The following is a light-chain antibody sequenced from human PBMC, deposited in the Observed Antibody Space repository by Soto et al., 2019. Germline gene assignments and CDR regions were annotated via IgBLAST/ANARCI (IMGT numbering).Light chain of an antibody. Sequence: QSALSQPPSASGTPGQRVTISCSGSSSNIGSNTVSWYQQFPGTAPKLLIYFNIQRPSGVPDRFSGSKSGTSASLAISGLQSEDEADYYCAAWDDSLNGYVFGTR. CDR3: AAWDDSLNGYV. CDR2: FNI. V-gene: IGLV1-44*01. J-gene: IGLJ1*01. CDR1: SSNIGSNT.